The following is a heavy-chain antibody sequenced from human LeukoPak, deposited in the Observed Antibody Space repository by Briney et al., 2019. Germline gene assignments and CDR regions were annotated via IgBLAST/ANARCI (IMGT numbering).Heavy chain of an antibody. J-gene: IGHJ4*02. V-gene: IGHV3-33*06. CDR3: AKGVTPYYDILTGGDY. CDR2: IWYDGSNK. Sequence: GGSLRLSCAASGFTFSSYGMHWVRQAPGKGLEWVAVIWYDGSNKYYADSVKGRFTISRDNSKNTLYLQMNSLRAEDTAVYYCAKGVTPYYDILTGGDYWGQGTLVTVSS. D-gene: IGHD3-9*01. CDR1: GFTFSSYG.